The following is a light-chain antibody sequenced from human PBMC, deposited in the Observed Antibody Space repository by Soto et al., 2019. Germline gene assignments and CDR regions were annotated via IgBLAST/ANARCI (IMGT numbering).Light chain of an antibody. CDR2: GVS. CDR1: QSVRTY. Sequence: DIQMTQSPSSLSASIGDRVTITCRASQSVRTYLNWYQQKPGKAPKLLIYGVSTLHNGVPSRFSASVSGTDFTLTISSLQPEDLAIYFCQQSYSTPWTFGPGTKVELK. CDR3: QQSYSTPWT. J-gene: IGKJ1*01. V-gene: IGKV1-39*01.